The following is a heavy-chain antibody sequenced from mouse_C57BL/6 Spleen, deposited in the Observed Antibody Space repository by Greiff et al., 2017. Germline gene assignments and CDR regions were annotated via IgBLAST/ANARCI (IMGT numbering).Heavy chain of an antibody. CDR3: ARWGYYYGSSHWYFDV. Sequence: EVQLQQSGPELVKPGASVKISCKASGYTFTDYYMNWVKQSHGKSLEWIGDINPNYGGTSYNQKFKGKATLTVDKSSSTAYMELRSLTSEDSAVYYCARWGYYYGSSHWYFDVWGTGTTVTVSS. CDR1: GYTFTDYY. V-gene: IGHV1-26*01. D-gene: IGHD1-1*01. CDR2: INPNYGGT. J-gene: IGHJ1*03.